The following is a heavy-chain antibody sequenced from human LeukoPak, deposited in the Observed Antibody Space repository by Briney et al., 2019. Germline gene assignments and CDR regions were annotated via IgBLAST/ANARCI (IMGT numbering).Heavy chain of an antibody. CDR3: ARRLGLRWDLQAFDI. CDR2: MNPDSGNT. J-gene: IGHJ3*02. CDR1: GYTFTTYD. Sequence: ASVKFSCKASGYTFTTYDINWVRQATGQGLEWMGWMNPDSGNTGYAQKFQGRVTITRNTSISTAYMELSSLKSDDTAVYYCARRLGLRWDLQAFDIWGQGTMVTVSS. V-gene: IGHV1-8*03. D-gene: IGHD4-23*01.